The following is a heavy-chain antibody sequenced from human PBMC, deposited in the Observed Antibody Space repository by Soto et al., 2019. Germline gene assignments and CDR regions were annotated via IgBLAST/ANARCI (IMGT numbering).Heavy chain of an antibody. CDR2: TYYRFKWST. Sequence: SQTLSLPCAISGDSVSSDSAIWNWIRQSPSRGLEWLGRTYYRFKWSTDYAFSVKSRITITPDTSKNQFSLQLNSVTPEDTAVYYCARAWPFFDSWGQGILVTVSS. CDR1: GDSVSSDSAI. D-gene: IGHD5-12*01. CDR3: ARAWPFFDS. V-gene: IGHV6-1*01. J-gene: IGHJ4*02.